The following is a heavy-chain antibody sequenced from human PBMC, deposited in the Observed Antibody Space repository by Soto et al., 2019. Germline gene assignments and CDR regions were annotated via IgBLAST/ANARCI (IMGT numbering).Heavy chain of an antibody. CDR1: GFSFSSYA. CDR3: AKGADYFHSNGNNLEYFQY. Sequence: PGGSLRLSCAASGFSFSSYAISWVRQAPGKGLEWDSAISGSGGNTHYADSVKGRFTISRDNSKNTLHLQMNSLRAEDTAVYYCAKGADYFHSNGNNLEYFQYWGQGTLVTVSS. V-gene: IGHV3-23*01. J-gene: IGHJ1*01. D-gene: IGHD3-22*01. CDR2: ISGSGGNT.